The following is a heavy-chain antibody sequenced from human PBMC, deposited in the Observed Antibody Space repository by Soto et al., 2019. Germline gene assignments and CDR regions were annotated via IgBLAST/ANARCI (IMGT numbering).Heavy chain of an antibody. CDR3: ASTAAGTFDYYGMDV. CDR2: IIPIFGTA. CDR1: GGTFSSYA. D-gene: IGHD6-13*01. V-gene: IGHV1-69*13. Sequence: VASVKVSCKASGGTFSSYAISWVRQAPGQGLEWMGGIIPIFGTANYAQKFQGRVTITADESTSTAYMELSSLRSEDTAVYYCASTAAGTFDYYGMDVWGQGTTVTVSS. J-gene: IGHJ6*02.